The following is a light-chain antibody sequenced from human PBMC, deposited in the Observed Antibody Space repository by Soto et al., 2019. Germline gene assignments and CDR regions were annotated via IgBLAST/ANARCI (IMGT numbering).Light chain of an antibody. CDR2: DAS. V-gene: IGKV1-5*01. CDR3: QQYNSYSST. CDR1: QSIGNW. J-gene: IGKJ1*01. Sequence: DIKMTQSPSTLSASVGDRVTITCRASQSIGNWLAWYQQKPGKAPKLLIYDASSLESGVPSRFSGSGSGTEFTLTISRLQPDDFATYYCQQYNSYSSTFGHGTKVDI.